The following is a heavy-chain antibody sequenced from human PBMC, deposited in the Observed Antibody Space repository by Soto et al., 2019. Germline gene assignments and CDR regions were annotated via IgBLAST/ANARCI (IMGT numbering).Heavy chain of an antibody. CDR3: ARGLGPYDSSGYYYY. V-gene: IGHV1-3*01. CDR1: GYTFTSYG. CDR2: INPGNGNT. D-gene: IGHD3-22*01. Sequence: GASVKVSCKASGYTFTSYGMNWVRQAPGRGLEWMGWINPGNGNTKYSQKFQGRVTMTTDTSTSTAYMELRSLRSDDTAVYYCARGLGPYDSSGYYYYWGQGTLVTVS. J-gene: IGHJ4*02.